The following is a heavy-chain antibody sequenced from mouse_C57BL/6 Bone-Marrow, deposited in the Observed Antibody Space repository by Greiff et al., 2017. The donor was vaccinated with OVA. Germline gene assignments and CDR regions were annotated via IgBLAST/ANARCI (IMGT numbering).Heavy chain of an antibody. CDR2: IDPENGDT. D-gene: IGHD1-1*01. CDR1: GFNIQDDY. CDR3: TTIGSNYFDY. Sequence: EVQLQQSGAELVRPGASVKLSCTASGFNIQDDYMHWVKQRPEQGLEWIGWIDPENGDTEYASKFQGKATITADTSSNTAYLQLSSLTSEDTAVYYCTTIGSNYFDYWGQGTTLTVSS. J-gene: IGHJ2*01. V-gene: IGHV14-4*01.